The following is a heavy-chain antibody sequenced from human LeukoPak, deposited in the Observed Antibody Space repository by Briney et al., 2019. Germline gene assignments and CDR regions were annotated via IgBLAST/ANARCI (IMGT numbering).Heavy chain of an antibody. V-gene: IGHV3-7*01. D-gene: IGHD6-6*01. CDR3: ARRGGSSSRRSPIDY. CDR2: IKQDGSQR. CDR1: GCPFSDYW. Sequence: GGSLTLSCTVSGCPFSDYWMTWVRQAPGKGPEGVANIKQDGSQRYYVDSVRGRFTISRDNAKNSLFLQMNGLRAEDTAVYYCARRGGSSSRRSPIDYWGQGTLVTVSS. J-gene: IGHJ4*02.